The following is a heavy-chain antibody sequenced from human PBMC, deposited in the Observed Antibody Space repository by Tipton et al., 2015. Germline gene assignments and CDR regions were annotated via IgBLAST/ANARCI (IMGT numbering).Heavy chain of an antibody. V-gene: IGHV4-59*01. J-gene: IGHJ6*02. Sequence: TLSLTCTVSGGSISNNYWGWIRQPPGKGLEWIGYISYTETSHYNPSLKSRVTISVDTSKNEFSLKLRSVTAADTAVYYCARDLEHGMDVWGQGTTVTVSS. CDR3: ARDLEHGMDV. D-gene: IGHD3-3*01. CDR1: GGSISNNY. CDR2: ISYTETS.